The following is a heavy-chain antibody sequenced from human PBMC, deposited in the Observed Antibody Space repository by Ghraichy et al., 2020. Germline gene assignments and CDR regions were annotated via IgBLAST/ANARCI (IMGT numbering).Heavy chain of an antibody. V-gene: IGHV3-23*01. CDR2: ISGSGGST. J-gene: IGHJ4*02. CDR1: GFTFSSYA. Sequence: GGSLRLSCAASGFTFSSYAMSWVRQAPGKGLEWVSAISGSGGSTYYADSVKGRFTISRDNSKNTLYLQMNSLRAEDTAVYYCAKDRYNYGGNSDCFDYWGQGTLVTVSS. CDR3: AKDRYNYGGNSDCFDY. D-gene: IGHD4-23*01.